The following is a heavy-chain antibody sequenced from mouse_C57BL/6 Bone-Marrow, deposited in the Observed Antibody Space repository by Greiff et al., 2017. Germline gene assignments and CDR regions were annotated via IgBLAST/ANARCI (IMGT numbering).Heavy chain of an antibody. CDR2: INPSSGYT. V-gene: IGHV1-7*01. D-gene: IGHD1-1*01. Sequence: QVQLKESGAELAKPGASVKLSCKASGYTFTSYWMHWVKQRPGQGLEWIGYINPSSGYTKSNQKFKDKATLTADKSSNTAYMQLSSLTYEDAAVYYCARTYGSNDGGFAYWGQGTLVTVSA. J-gene: IGHJ3*01. CDR1: GYTFTSYW. CDR3: ARTYGSNDGGFAY.